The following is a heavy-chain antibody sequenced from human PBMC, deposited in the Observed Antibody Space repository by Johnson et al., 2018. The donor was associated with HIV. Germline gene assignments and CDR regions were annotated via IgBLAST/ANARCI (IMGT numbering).Heavy chain of an antibody. CDR1: GFTVSSNY. CDR2: IYSGAST. J-gene: IGHJ3*02. Sequence: VQLVESGGGLIQPGGSLRLSCAASGFTVSSNYMSWVRQAPGKGLEWVSIIYSGASTTYADSVKGRFTIHRHNSKNTLYLQMNSLRAEDTAVYYCAKDRDLNYDFWSGSDDAFDIWGQGTMVTVSS. CDR3: AKDRDLNYDFWSGSDDAFDI. D-gene: IGHD3-3*01. V-gene: IGHV3-53*04.